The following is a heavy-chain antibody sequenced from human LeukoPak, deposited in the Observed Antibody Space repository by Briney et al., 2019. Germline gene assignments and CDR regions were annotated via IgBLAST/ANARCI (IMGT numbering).Heavy chain of an antibody. J-gene: IGHJ3*02. CDR2: IYSGGST. Sequence: GGSLRLSCAASGFTVSSNYMSWVRQAPGKGLEWVSIIYSGGSTFYADSVKGRFTISRDNSENTVYMQMSSLRLEDTAVYYCLKGLHSSSWNDAFDIWGQGTTVTVSS. CDR1: GFTVSSNY. D-gene: IGHD3-22*01. V-gene: IGHV3-53*05. CDR3: LKGLHSSSWNDAFDI.